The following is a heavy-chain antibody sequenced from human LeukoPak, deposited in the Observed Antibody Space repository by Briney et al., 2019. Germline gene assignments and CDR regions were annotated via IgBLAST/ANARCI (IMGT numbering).Heavy chain of an antibody. CDR3: ARGAQAVAGTYGY. D-gene: IGHD6-19*01. CDR2: IWYDGSNK. V-gene: IGHV3-33*01. CDR1: GFTFSSYG. J-gene: IGHJ4*02. Sequence: GGSLTLSCAASGFTFSSYGMHCVRQAPGKGLEWVTTIWYDGSNKYYADSVKGRFTISRDNSKNTLFLQMNSLRAEDTGVYYCARGAQAVAGTYGYWGQGALVTVSS.